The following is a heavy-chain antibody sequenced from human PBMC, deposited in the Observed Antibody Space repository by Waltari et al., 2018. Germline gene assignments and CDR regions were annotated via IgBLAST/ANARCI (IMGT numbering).Heavy chain of an antibody. Sequence: EVQLVESGGGLAKPGGSLRLSCTASGFAFSSYHMTWVRQAPGKGLEWVSASGRASTFISYEDSLKDRFRISRDNAKNTVSLLMNSLRAEDTAVYYCAREDRQVGLLGALDIWGQGTFVTVSS. V-gene: IGHV3-21*01. CDR2: SGRASTFI. D-gene: IGHD1-7*01. CDR1: GFAFSSYH. J-gene: IGHJ3*02. CDR3: AREDRQVGLLGALDI.